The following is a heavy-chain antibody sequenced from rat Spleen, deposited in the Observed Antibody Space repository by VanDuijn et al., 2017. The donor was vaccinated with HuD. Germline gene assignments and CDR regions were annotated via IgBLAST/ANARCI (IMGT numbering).Heavy chain of an antibody. CDR1: GFTFNNYD. V-gene: IGHV5-25*01. CDR3: ERGGIYSGEFGY. Sequence: EVQLVESGGGLVQPGRSLKLSCEVSGFTFNNYDMAWIRQAPTKGLEWVASINPGGFNTYYRDSVTGRFTISRDNAKSTLYLQMDSLRSEDTATYYCERGGIYSGEFGYWGQGVMVTVSS. CDR2: INPGGFNT. D-gene: IGHD1-1*01. J-gene: IGHJ2*01.